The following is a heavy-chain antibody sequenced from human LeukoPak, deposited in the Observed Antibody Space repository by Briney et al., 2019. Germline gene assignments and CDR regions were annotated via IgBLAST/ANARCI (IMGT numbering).Heavy chain of an antibody. CDR1: GFTFSSYG. D-gene: IGHD3-10*01. CDR3: AKDDAWLRFGE. J-gene: IGHJ4*02. CDR2: ISGSGGST. Sequence: GGTLRLSCAASGFTFSSYGMSWVRQAPGKGLEWVSAISGSGGSTYYADSVKGRFTISRDNSKNMVYLQVISLTAEDTAVYYCAKDDAWLRFGEWSQGTLVTVSA. V-gene: IGHV3-23*01.